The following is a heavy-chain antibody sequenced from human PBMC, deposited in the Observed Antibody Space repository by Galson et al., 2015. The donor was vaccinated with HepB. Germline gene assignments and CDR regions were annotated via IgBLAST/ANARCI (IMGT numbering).Heavy chain of an antibody. D-gene: IGHD3-3*01. CDR1: GFTFSSYS. Sequence: SLRLSCAASGFTFSSYSMNWVRQAPGKGLEWVSYISSSSSTIYYTDSVKGRFTISRDNAKNSLYLQMNSLRAEDTAVYYCARDGEFGFGVVKYYFDYWGQGTLVTVSS. V-gene: IGHV3-48*01. J-gene: IGHJ4*02. CDR2: ISSSSSTI. CDR3: ARDGEFGFGVVKYYFDY.